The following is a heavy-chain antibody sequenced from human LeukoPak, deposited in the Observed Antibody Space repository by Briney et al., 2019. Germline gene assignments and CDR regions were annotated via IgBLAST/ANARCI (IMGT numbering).Heavy chain of an antibody. J-gene: IGHJ4*02. CDR2: ISYDGSNE. V-gene: IGHV3-30-3*01. Sequence: PGRSLRLSCAASGFSFSSYAMHWVRQAPGKGLEWVAVISYDGSNEYYADSVKGRFTISRDNSKNTLYLQMNSLRAEDTAVYYCASGNQYQLLFAPFDYWGQGTLVTVSS. CDR1: GFSFSSYA. CDR3: ASGNQYQLLFAPFDY. D-gene: IGHD2-2*01.